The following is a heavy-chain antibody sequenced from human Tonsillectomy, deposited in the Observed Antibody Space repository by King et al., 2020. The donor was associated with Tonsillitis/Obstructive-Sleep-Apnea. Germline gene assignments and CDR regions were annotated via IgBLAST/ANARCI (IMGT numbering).Heavy chain of an antibody. Sequence: VQLVESGGGVVQPGRSLRLSCAASGFTFSSYSMHWVRQAPGKGLEWEAVISYDGGNKYYADSVKGRFTISRDNSKDTLYLQMNNLRAEDTAVYYCASYRWIFVVVPPALFDYWGQGPLLTVSS. CDR3: ASYRWIFVVVPPALFDY. D-gene: IGHD2-2*01. CDR2: ISYDGGNK. CDR1: GFTFSSYS. V-gene: IGHV3-30*04. J-gene: IGHJ4*02.